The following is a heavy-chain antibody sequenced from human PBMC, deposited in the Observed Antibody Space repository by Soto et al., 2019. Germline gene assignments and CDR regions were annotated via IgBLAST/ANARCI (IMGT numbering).Heavy chain of an antibody. CDR1: GGSFIDYS. J-gene: IGHJ4*02. V-gene: IGHV4-34*01. CDR3: AREGFTMVRGATFDY. Sequence: SAPLSLTCAVYGGSFIDYSWICIRQAPGQGLEWIGESNHSWSTNLHPSLKSRVTISVDTSKNQFSLKLSSVTAADTAVYYCAREGFTMVRGATFDYWGQGTLVTVSS. D-gene: IGHD3-10*01. CDR2: SNHSWST.